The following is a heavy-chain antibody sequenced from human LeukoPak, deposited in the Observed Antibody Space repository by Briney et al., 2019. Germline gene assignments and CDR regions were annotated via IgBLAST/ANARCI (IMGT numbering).Heavy chain of an antibody. D-gene: IGHD4-17*01. CDR3: ARSPSRYYFDY. CDR2: VYYSGSS. Sequence: SETLSLTCTVSGVSISNYYWSWIRQPPGKGLEWIGYVYYSGSSNYSPSLKSRVTMSVDTSKNLFSLKLSSVTAADTAVYYCARSPSRYYFDYWGQGTLVTVSS. J-gene: IGHJ4*02. V-gene: IGHV4-59*08. CDR1: GVSISNYY.